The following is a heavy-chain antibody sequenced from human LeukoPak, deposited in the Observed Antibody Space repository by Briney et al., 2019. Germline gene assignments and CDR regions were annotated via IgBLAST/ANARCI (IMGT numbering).Heavy chain of an antibody. V-gene: IGHV4-59*01. D-gene: IGHD3-22*01. Sequence: PSETLSLTCAVSGGSISSYYWSWIRQPPGRGLEWIGDIYYSGNTNYNPALESRVTISVDTSKNQFSLELSSVAAADTAASYPPRRPMSYYDTSGPNSFDPWGQGTLVTVSS. CDR2: IYYSGNT. CDR3: PRRPMSYYDTSGPNSFDP. J-gene: IGHJ5*02. CDR1: GGSISSYY.